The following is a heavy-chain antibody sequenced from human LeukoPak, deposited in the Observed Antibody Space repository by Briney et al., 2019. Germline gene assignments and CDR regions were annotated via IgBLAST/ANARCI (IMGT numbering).Heavy chain of an antibody. D-gene: IGHD7-27*01. CDR3: AKAWGSGYFDY. CDR1: GFTVSSNY. V-gene: IGHV3-53*01. CDR2: IYGGGST. J-gene: IGHJ4*02. Sequence: GGSLRLSCAASGFTVSSNYMSWVRQAPGKGLEWVSVIYGGGSTYYADSVKGRFTISRDNSKNTLYLQMNSLRAEDTAVYYCAKAWGSGYFDYWGQGTLVTVSS.